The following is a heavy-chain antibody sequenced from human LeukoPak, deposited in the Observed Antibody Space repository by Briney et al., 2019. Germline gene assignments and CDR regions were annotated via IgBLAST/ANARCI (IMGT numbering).Heavy chain of an antibody. J-gene: IGHJ5*02. D-gene: IGHD2-21*02. Sequence: SETLSLTCTVSGGSISSYYWSWIRQPPGKGLEWIGYIYYSGSTNYNPSLKSRVTISVDTSKNQFSLKLSSVTAADTAVYYCAREIVVVTAIRQRGFDPWGQGTLVTVSS. CDR3: AREIVVVTAIRQRGFDP. CDR1: GGSISSYY. V-gene: IGHV4-59*01. CDR2: IYYSGST.